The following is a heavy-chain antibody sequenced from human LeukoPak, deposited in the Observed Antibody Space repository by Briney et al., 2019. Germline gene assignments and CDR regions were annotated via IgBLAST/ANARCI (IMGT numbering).Heavy chain of an antibody. D-gene: IGHD6-19*01. J-gene: IGHJ4*02. CDR3: ARGGGSGWYYFDY. CDR2: IYYSGST. CDR1: GGSISSSSYY. V-gene: IGHV4-39*07. Sequence: RTSETLSLTCTVSGGSISSSSYYWGWIRQPPGKGLEWIGSIYYSGSTYYNPSLKSRVTISVDTSKNQFSLKLSSVTAADTAVYYYARGGGSGWYYFDYWGQGTLVTVSS.